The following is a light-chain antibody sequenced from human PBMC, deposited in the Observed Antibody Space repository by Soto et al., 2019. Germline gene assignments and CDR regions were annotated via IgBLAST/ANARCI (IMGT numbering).Light chain of an antibody. CDR3: QQHSHWPPWT. J-gene: IGKJ1*01. CDR1: QSVSSKY. CDR2: GTS. V-gene: IGKV3D-20*02. Sequence: EIVLTQSPGTLSSSPGERATLSCRASQSVSSKYLAWYQQKPGQAPRLLIYGTSSRATGISARFSGSGSGTDFTLTISSLEPEDDAVYYCQQHSHWPPWTFGQGTKVDIK.